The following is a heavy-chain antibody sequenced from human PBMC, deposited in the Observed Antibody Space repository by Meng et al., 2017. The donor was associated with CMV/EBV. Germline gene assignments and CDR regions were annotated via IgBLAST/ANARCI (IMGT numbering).Heavy chain of an antibody. V-gene: IGHV3-21*01. CDR1: GLTFSSYS. CDR3: ARDQWREIGY. D-gene: IGHD6-19*01. Sequence: GESLKISCAASGLTFSSYSMNWVRQAPGKGLEWVSSITTGSSHMYYADSVKGRFTISRDNAKKSLYLQMNSLRAEDTAVYYCARDQWREIGYWGQGTLVTVSS. CDR2: ITTGSSHM. J-gene: IGHJ4*02.